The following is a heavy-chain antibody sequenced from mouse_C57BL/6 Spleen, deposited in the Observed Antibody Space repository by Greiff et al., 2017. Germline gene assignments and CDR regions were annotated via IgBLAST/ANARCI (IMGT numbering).Heavy chain of an antibody. CDR2: FYPASGST. Sequence: QVQLQQSGAELVKPGASVKLSCKASGYTFTDYTIHWVKQRPGQGLEWIGWFYPASGSTKYTQKFKDKATLTADTSSSTAYMELSRLTSEDSSVYFCARHEGDYDVTYFDYWGQGTTLTVSS. CDR1: GYTFTDYT. D-gene: IGHD2-4*01. CDR3: ARHEGDYDVTYFDY. V-gene: IGHV1-62-2*01. J-gene: IGHJ2*01.